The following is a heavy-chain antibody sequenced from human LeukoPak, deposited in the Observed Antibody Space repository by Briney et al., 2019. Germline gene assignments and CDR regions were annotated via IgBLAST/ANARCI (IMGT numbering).Heavy chain of an antibody. V-gene: IGHV4-34*01. CDR3: ARRLTYHDSSGYYDY. CDR2: INHSGST. CDR1: GGSFSGYY. Sequence: SETLSLTCAVYGGSFSGYYWSWIRQPPGKGLEWIGEINHSGSTNYNPSLKSRVTISVDTSKNQFSLKLSSVTAADTAVYYCARRLTYHDSSGYYDYWGQGTLVTVSS. J-gene: IGHJ4*02. D-gene: IGHD3-22*01.